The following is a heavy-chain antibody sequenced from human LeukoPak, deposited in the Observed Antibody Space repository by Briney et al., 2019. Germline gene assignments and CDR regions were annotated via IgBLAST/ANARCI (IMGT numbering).Heavy chain of an antibody. CDR2: IYYSGST. Sequence: PSETLSLTCSVSGGSISDYYWSWIQQPPGKGLEWIGYIYYSGSTNYNPSLKSRVTISVDTSKNQFSLKLSSVTAADTAVYYCAREPDMITFGGVIAKHFDLWGRGTLVTVSS. CDR3: AREPDMITFGGVIAKHFDL. J-gene: IGHJ2*01. V-gene: IGHV4-59*01. CDR1: GGSISDYY. D-gene: IGHD3-16*02.